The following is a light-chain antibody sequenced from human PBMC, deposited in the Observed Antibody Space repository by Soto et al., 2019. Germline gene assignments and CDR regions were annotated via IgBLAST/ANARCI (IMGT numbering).Light chain of an antibody. CDR2: GAS. Sequence: EIVMPQSPATLSVSPGERATLSCRASQSVSSSLAWYQQKPGQAPRLLIYGASTRATGITARFSGSGSGTEFTLTISSLQSEDFAVYYCQQYNNWPPTFGGGTKVEIK. V-gene: IGKV3-15*01. CDR3: QQYNNWPPT. J-gene: IGKJ4*01. CDR1: QSVSSS.